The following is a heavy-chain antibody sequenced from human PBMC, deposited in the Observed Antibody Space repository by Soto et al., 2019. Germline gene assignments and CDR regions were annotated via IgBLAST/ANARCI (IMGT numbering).Heavy chain of an antibody. Sequence: EVQLVESGGGLVKPGGSLRLSCAASGFTFSSYSMNWVRQAPGKGLEWVSSISSSSSYIYYADSVKGPFTISRDNAKKSLYQQMNSPRAEDTAVYYCGRRGSQRYYNNGMDVWGQGTTVTVSS. D-gene: IGHD6-25*01. CDR1: GFTFSSYS. V-gene: IGHV3-21*04. CDR2: ISSSSSYI. J-gene: IGHJ6*02. CDR3: GRRGSQRYYNNGMDV.